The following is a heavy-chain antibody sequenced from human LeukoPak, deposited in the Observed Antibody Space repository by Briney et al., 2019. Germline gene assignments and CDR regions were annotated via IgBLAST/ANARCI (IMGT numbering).Heavy chain of an antibody. CDR1: GFTFSSYA. D-gene: IGHD3-16*01. V-gene: IGHV3-23*01. Sequence: GGSLRLSCAASGFTFSSYAMSWVRQAPGKGLEWVSAISGSSDNTYYADSVKGRFTISRDNSKNTLYLQMNSLRAEDTAVYYCAKIRIMITFGGQGTLVTVTS. J-gene: IGHJ4*02. CDR2: ISGSSDNT. CDR3: AKIRIMITF.